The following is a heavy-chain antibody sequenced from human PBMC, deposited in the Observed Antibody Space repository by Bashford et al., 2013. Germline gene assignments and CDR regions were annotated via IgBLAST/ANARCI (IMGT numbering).Heavy chain of an antibody. CDR1: GYTFTGYY. D-gene: IGHD2-8*01. Sequence: ASVKVSCKASGYTFTGYYMHWVRQAPGQGLEWMGWINPNSGGTNYAQKFQGWVTMTRDTSISTAYMELSRLRSDDTAVYYCARGSFRRVMVYATDYYYFDYWGQGTLVTVSS. CDR2: INPNSGGT. J-gene: IGHJ4*02. CDR3: ARGSFRRVMVYATDYYYFDY. V-gene: IGHV1-2*04.